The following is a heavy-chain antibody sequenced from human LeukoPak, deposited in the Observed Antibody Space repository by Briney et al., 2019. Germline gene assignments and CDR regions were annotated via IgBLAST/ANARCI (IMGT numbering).Heavy chain of an antibody. CDR3: ARVYPWIVSPPGAFDI. CDR2: MNPNSGNT. J-gene: IGHJ3*02. Sequence: GASVKVSCKASGYTFTSYDINWVRQATGQGLEWMGWMNPNSGNTGYAQKFQGRVTITRNTSISTAYMELSSLRSEDTAVYYCARVYPWIVSPPGAFDIWGQGTMVTVPS. CDR1: GYTFTSYD. V-gene: IGHV1-8*03. D-gene: IGHD3-22*01.